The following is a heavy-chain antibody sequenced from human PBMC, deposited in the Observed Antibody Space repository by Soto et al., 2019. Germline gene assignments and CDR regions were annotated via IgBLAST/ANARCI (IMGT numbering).Heavy chain of an antibody. D-gene: IGHD4-17*01. CDR3: ARDLRTTGTTDYYYGMDV. J-gene: IGHJ6*02. Sequence: GASVKVSCKASGGTFSSYAISWVRQAPGQGLEWMGGIIPIFGTANYAQKFQGRVTITADESTSTAYMELSSLRSEDTAVYYCARDLRTTGTTDYYYGMDVWGQGTTVTVSS. CDR2: IIPIFGTA. V-gene: IGHV1-69*13. CDR1: GGTFSSYA.